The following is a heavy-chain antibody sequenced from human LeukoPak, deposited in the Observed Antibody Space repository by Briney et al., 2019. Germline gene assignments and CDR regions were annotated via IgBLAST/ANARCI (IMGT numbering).Heavy chain of an antibody. CDR2: IIPIFGTA. Sequence: AASVKVSCKASGGTFSSYAISLVRQAPGQGLEWMGGIIPIFGTANYAQKFQGRVTITAYESTSTAYMELSSLRSEDTAVYYCAREVNGGVFDYWGQGTLVTVSS. CDR1: GGTFSSYA. V-gene: IGHV1-69*13. CDR3: AREVNGGVFDY. J-gene: IGHJ4*02. D-gene: IGHD4-23*01.